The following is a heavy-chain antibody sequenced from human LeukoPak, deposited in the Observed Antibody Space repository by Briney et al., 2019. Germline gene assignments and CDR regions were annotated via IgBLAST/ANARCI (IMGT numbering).Heavy chain of an antibody. V-gene: IGHV3-64*01. CDR3: ARVMTTAMTAGDKDY. CDR1: GFTFSVFA. CDR2: INSNRDTT. J-gene: IGHJ4*02. Sequence: GGSLRLSCVASGFTFSVFAMHWVRQAPGKGLEYVSAINSNRDTTYYANSVKGRFTISRDNSKNTLYLQMGSLRAEDMAVYYCARVMTTAMTAGDKDYWGQGTLVTVSS. D-gene: IGHD5-18*01.